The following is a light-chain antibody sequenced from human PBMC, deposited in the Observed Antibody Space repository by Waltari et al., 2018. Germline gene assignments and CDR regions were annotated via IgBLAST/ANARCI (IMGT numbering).Light chain of an antibody. V-gene: IGLV2-8*01. CDR2: EVS. Sequence: QSALTQPPSASGSPGQSVTISCTGTSTHVCVYTYFSWYQQHPGKAPNPMIYEVSKRPSGVPDRFSGSKSGNTASLTVSGLQAEDEADYYCSSYAGSDNLVFGGGTKLTVL. CDR3: SSYAGSDNLV. CDR1: STHVCVYTY. J-gene: IGLJ2*01.